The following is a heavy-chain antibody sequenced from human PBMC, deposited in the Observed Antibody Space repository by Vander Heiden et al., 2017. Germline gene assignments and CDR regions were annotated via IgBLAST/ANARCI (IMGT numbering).Heavy chain of an antibody. D-gene: IGHD4-4*01. V-gene: IGHV5-51*01. CDR1: GYNVSNYW. CDR2: IYPGDADT. J-gene: IGHJ3*02. Sequence: EVQLVQSGAEVKKPGESLKISCKGSGYNVSNYWIGWVRQMPGKGLDWMGIIYPGDADTRYSPSFQGQVTISADKSISTAYLQWSSLKASDTAMYYCARPYGYSNSDAFYIWGQGTMVTVSS. CDR3: ARPYGYSNSDAFYI.